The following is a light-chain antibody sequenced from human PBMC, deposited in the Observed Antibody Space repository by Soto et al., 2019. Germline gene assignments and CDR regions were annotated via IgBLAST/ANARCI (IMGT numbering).Light chain of an antibody. CDR2: GAS. V-gene: IGKV3-20*01. CDR3: QQYGSSHLT. J-gene: IGKJ3*01. Sequence: EIVLTQSPGTLSLSPGERATLACRASQSVSSSYLAWYQQKPGQAPRLLIYGASSRATDIPDRFSGSGSGTDFTLTISRLEPEDFAVYYCQQYGSSHLTFGPGTKVDIK. CDR1: QSVSSSY.